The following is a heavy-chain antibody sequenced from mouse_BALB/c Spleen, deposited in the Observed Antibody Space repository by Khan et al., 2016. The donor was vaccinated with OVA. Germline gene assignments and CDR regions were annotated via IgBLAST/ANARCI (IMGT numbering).Heavy chain of an antibody. V-gene: IGHV9-3-1*01. CDR2: INTYTGEP. CDR1: GYTFTNYG. CDR3: ARVGNYWDFDV. J-gene: IGHJ1*01. Sequence: QIQLVQSGPELKKPGETVKISCKASGYTFTNYGMNWVKQAPGKGLKWMGWINTYTGEPTYADDFKGRFAFSLETSASTAYLQLNNLRNEDTATYFCARVGNYWDFDVWGAGTTVTVSS. D-gene: IGHD2-1*01.